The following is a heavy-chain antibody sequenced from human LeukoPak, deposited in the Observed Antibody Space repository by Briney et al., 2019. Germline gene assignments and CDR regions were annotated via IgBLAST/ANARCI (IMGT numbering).Heavy chain of an antibody. CDR3: XRDAGAGYYGMDV. D-gene: IGHD4/OR15-4a*01. Sequence: GGSLRLSCAASGFTFSSYSMNWVRQAPGKGLEWVSSISSSSSYIYYADSVKGRFTISRDNAKNSLYLQMNSLRAEDTAVYYXXRDAGAGYYGMDVWGQGTTVTVSS. CDR2: ISSSSSYI. V-gene: IGHV3-21*01. J-gene: IGHJ6*02. CDR1: GFTFSSYS.